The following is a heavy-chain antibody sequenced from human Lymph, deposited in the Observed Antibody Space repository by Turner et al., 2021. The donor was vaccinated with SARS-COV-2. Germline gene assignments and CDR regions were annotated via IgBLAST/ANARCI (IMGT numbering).Heavy chain of an antibody. CDR3: AKDLSAGDYYYYYGMDV. CDR2: ISYDGNNE. J-gene: IGHJ6*02. CDR1: GFTFSGYG. D-gene: IGHD3-10*01. V-gene: IGHV3-30*18. Sequence: QVQLVESGGGVVQPGRSLRLSCAVSGFTFSGYGMQWVRQAPGKGLEWVEVISYDGNNEHCADSVKGRFTISRDNSKNTLYLQMNRLRPDDTAVYYCAKDLSAGDYYYYYGMDVWGQGTTVTVSS.